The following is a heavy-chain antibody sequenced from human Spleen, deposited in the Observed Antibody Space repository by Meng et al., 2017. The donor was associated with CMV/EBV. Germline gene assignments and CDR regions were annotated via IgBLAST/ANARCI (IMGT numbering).Heavy chain of an antibody. CDR1: GFTFNDYE. CDR3: AREGGTYHFDY. V-gene: IGHV3-48*03. CDR2: IRSRDNTK. D-gene: IGHD1-26*01. J-gene: IGHJ4*02. Sequence: GESLKISCAASGFTFNDYEMNWVRQAPGKGLEWVSYIRSRDNTKYYPDPVKDRFTISRDNAKSSVYLQMNSLRAEDTAVYYCAREGGTYHFDYWGQGTLVTVSS.